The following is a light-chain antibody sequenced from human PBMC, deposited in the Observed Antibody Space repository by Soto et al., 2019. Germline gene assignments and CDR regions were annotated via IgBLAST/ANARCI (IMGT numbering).Light chain of an antibody. CDR2: AAS. V-gene: IGKV1-39*01. J-gene: IGKJ2*01. CDR1: QSISTF. Sequence: DIQMTQSPSSLSASVGDRVTITCRASQSISTFLNWYQQKPGKAPNLLIYAASSLQSGVPSRFSGSGSGTFFTLTISSLEPEDFATYYCQQSDSTPHTFGQGTKLEIK. CDR3: QQSDSTPHT.